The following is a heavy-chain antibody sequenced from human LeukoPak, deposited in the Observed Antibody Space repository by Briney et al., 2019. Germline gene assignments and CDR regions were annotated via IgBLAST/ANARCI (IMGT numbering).Heavy chain of an antibody. D-gene: IGHD3-10*01. V-gene: IGHV4-39*07. J-gene: IGHJ6*03. Sequence: PSETLSLTCTVSGGSISSSSYYWGWIRQPPGKGLEWIGSIYYSGSTYYNPSLKSRVTISVDTSKNQFSLKLSSVTAADTAVYYCASLLWFGENNYYYYMDVWGKGTTVTVSS. CDR2: IYYSGST. CDR3: ASLLWFGENNYYYYMDV. CDR1: GGSISSSSYY.